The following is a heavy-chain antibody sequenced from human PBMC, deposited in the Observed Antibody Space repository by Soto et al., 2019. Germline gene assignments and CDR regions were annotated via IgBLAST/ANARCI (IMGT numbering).Heavy chain of an antibody. Sequence: GLEWMGGIIPIFGTANYAQKFQGRVTITADESTSTAYMELSSLRSEDTAVYYCARAETRITIFLGQMDYYYMDVWGKGTTVTVSS. CDR2: IIPIFGTA. J-gene: IGHJ6*03. D-gene: IGHD3-9*01. CDR3: ARAETRITIFLGQMDYYYMDV. V-gene: IGHV1-69*01.